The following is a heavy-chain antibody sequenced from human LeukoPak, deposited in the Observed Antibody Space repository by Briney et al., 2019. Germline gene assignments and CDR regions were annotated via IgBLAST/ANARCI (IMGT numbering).Heavy chain of an antibody. CDR1: GLTFSNYG. V-gene: IGHV3-30*02. CDR3: AKVKEMYSSGSYYFDY. D-gene: IGHD6-19*01. CDR2: IPYDGFNP. J-gene: IGHJ4*02. Sequence: GGCLRLSCAASGLTFSNYGMHWVRQAPGKGLEWVAVIPYDGFNPYYADSVKGRFTISRDNSKNTLWLQMNSLRAEDTAVYYCAKVKEMYSSGSYYFDYWGQGTLVTVSS.